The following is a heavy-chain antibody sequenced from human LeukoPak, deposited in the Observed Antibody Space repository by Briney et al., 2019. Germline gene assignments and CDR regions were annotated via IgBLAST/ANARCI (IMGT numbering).Heavy chain of an antibody. CDR1: GCTFTSYD. J-gene: IGHJ4*02. V-gene: IGHV1-8*03. CDR2: MNPNSGNT. Sequence: GASVKVSCKASGCTFTSYDINWVRRATGQGLEWMGWMNPNSGNTGYAQKFQGRVTITRNTSISTAYMELSSLRSEDTAVYYCARIALRHGYKSLGYWGQGTLVTVSS. CDR3: ARIALRHGYKSLGY. D-gene: IGHD5-18*01.